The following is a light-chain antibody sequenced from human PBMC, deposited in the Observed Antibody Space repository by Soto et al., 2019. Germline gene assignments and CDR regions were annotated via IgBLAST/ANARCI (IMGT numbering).Light chain of an antibody. CDR1: SPDFGV. CDR3: SSYSSTTTL. Sequence: QSVLTQPASMSGSPGQSITISCSGISPDFGVSWYQHFPGKAPKLLIFEVSNRPSGVSTRFSGSKSGNMAFLTISGLQSEDEGLYHCSSYSSTTTLFGGGTKLTVL. J-gene: IGLJ2*01. V-gene: IGLV2-14*01. CDR2: EVS.